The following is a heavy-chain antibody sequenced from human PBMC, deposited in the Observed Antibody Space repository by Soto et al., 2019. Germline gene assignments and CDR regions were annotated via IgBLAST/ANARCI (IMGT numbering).Heavy chain of an antibody. V-gene: IGHV1-2*02. D-gene: IGHD3-3*01. Sequence: ASVKVSCKASGYTFTGYYMHWVRQAPGQGLEWMGWINPNSGGTNYAQKFQGRVTMTRDTSISTAYMELSRLRSDDTAVYYCARVLSYDFWSGYLGAYYYYYYGMDVWGQGTTVTVSS. CDR2: INPNSGGT. CDR1: GYTFTGYY. J-gene: IGHJ6*02. CDR3: ARVLSYDFWSGYLGAYYYYYYGMDV.